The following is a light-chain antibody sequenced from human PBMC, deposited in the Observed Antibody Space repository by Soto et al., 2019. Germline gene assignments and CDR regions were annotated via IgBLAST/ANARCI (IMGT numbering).Light chain of an antibody. CDR1: SSNIGSNY. CDR2: RST. Sequence: QSALTQPPSASGTPGQSVTISCSGDSSNIGSNYVYWYQQLPGTAPKLLIYRSTERPSGVPDRFSGSKSGTSASLAISGLRSEDEADYYCAAWHMGAWVFGGGTQLTVL. J-gene: IGLJ3*02. V-gene: IGLV1-47*01. CDR3: AAWHMGAWV.